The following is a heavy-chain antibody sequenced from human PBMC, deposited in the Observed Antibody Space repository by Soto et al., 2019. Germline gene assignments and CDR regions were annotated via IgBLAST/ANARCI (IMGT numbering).Heavy chain of an antibody. J-gene: IGHJ6*02. CDR3: ARAERGVRSLYGMDV. CDR1: GCTFSSYA. Sequence: SVKVSCKACGCTFSSYAISWVRQAPGQGLEWMGGIIPIFGTANYAQKFQGRVTITADKSTSTAYMELSSLRSEDTAVYYCARAERGVRSLYGMDVWGQGTKVTVSS. V-gene: IGHV1-69*06. CDR2: IIPIFGTA. D-gene: IGHD3-3*01.